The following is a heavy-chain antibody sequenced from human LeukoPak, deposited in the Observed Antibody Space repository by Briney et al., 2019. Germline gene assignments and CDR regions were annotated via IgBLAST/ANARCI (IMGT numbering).Heavy chain of an antibody. V-gene: IGHV1-69*04. Sequence: SVKVSCKASGGTFSSYAISWVRQAPGQGLEWMGRIIPILGIANYAQKFQGRVTITADKSTSTAYMELSSLRSEDTAVYYCARDLEGSGSYYLNWLDLWGQGTLVTVSS. CDR2: IIPILGIA. CDR1: GGTFSSYA. D-gene: IGHD3-10*01. J-gene: IGHJ5*02. CDR3: ARDLEGSGSYYLNWLDL.